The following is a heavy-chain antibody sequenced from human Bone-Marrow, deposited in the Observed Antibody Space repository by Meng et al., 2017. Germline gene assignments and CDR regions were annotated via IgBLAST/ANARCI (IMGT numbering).Heavy chain of an antibody. CDR2: ISGSGGST. D-gene: IGHD2-2*01. Sequence: GESLKISCVASGLSFTDAWMSWVRQAPGKGLEWVSAISGSGGSTYYADSVKGRFTISRDNSKNTLYLQMNSLRAEDTAVYYCAKDLLVVVVPAAIPGWFDPWGQGTLVTVSS. CDR1: GLSFTDAW. CDR3: AKDLLVVVVPAAIPGWFDP. V-gene: IGHV3-23*01. J-gene: IGHJ5*02.